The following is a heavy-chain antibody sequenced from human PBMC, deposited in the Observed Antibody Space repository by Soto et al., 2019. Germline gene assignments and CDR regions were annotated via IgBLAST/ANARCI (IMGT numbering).Heavy chain of an antibody. J-gene: IGHJ3*02. Sequence: GGSLRLSCAASGIASGVTFTTHGMSWVRQAPGKGLEWVSSITAGGGGTYYADSVKGRFTISRDNSKSMLYLQMDSLRAGDTAVYYCAKEVWTGYLSGASDIWGQGTMVTVSS. CDR2: ITAGGGGT. V-gene: IGHV3-23*01. CDR1: GIASGVTFTTHG. D-gene: IGHD3-3*01. CDR3: AKEVWTGYLSGASDI.